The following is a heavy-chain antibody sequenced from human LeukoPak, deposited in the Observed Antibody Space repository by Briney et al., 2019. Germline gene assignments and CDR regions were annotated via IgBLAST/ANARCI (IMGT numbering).Heavy chain of an antibody. Sequence: ETSVKVSCKASGYTFTSYYMHWVRQAPGQGLEWMGIINPSGGSTSYAQKFQGRVTTTRDTSTSTVYMELSSLRSEDTAVYYCAREDQAPSWDYWGQGTLVTVSS. CDR2: INPSGGST. CDR3: AREDQAPSWDY. CDR1: GYTFTSYY. V-gene: IGHV1-46*01. J-gene: IGHJ4*02.